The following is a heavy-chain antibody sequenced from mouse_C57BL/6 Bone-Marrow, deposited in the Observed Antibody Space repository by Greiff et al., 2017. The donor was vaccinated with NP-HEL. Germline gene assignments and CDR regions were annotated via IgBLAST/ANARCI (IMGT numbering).Heavy chain of an antibody. Sequence: QVQLQQSGAELVRPGTSVKVSCKASGYAFTNYLIEWVKQRPGQGLEWIGVINPGSGGTNYNEKFKGKATLTADKSSSTAYMQLSSLTSEDSAVYFCARGKSLRLFLAYWGQGTLVTVSA. CDR2: INPGSGGT. J-gene: IGHJ3*01. D-gene: IGHD1-2*01. CDR3: ARGKSLRLFLAY. CDR1: GYAFTNYL. V-gene: IGHV1-54*01.